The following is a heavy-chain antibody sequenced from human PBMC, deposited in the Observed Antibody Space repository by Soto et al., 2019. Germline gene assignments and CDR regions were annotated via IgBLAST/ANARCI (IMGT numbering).Heavy chain of an antibody. CDR3: ARDSNYVDYYYYMDV. D-gene: IGHD4-4*01. J-gene: IGHJ6*03. CDR1: GYTFTSYY. V-gene: IGHV1-46*03. CDR2: INPSGGST. Sequence: ASVKVSCTASGYTFTSYYMHWVRQAPGQGLEWMGIINPSGGSTSYAQKFQGRVTMTRDTSTSTVYMELSSLRSEDTAVYYCARDSNYVDYYYYMDVWGKGTTVTVSS.